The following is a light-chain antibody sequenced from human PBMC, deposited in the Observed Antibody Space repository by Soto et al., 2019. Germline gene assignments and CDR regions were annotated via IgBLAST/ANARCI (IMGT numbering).Light chain of an antibody. V-gene: IGKV4-1*01. J-gene: IGKJ1*01. Sequence: DIVMTQSPDSLAVSLGERATINCKSSQSVLYSSNNKNYLAWYQQKPGQPPKLLIYLASTRESGVPDRFSGSGSGADFTLTSSSLQGEDVGVYYCQEYYWPWAFVQGNKVEIK. CDR1: QSVLYSSNNKNY. CDR2: LAS. CDR3: QEYYWPWA.